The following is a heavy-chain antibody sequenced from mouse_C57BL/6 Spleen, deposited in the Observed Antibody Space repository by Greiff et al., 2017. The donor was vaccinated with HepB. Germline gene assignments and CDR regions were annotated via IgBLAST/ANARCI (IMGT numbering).Heavy chain of an antibody. J-gene: IGHJ2*01. Sequence: VQLQQSGAELVKPGASVKISCKASGYAFSSYWMNWVKQRPGKGLERIGQIYPGDGDTNYNGKFKGKATLTADKSSSTAYMQLSSLTSEDSAVYFCARLDGCYGYCAYWGQGTTLTVSS. V-gene: IGHV1-80*01. CDR2: IYPGDGDT. CDR3: ARLDGCYGYCAY. D-gene: IGHD2-3*01. CDR1: GYAFSSYW.